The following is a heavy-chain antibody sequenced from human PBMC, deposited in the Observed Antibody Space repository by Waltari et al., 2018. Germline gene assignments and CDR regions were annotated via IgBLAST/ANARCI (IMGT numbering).Heavy chain of an antibody. CDR2: INWNGSST. J-gene: IGHJ3*02. CDR1: EFRFDDYA. V-gene: IGHV3-20*04. Sequence: EVQLVESGGGVVRPGGSLRLSCAASEFRFDDYAMHWVGQGPGKGLEWVSSINWNGSSTDYVDSAKGRFSISRDNAKNYLYLQMNSLRAEDTAVYYCAREALLTTNAFDIWGQGTMVTVSS. CDR3: AREALLTTNAFDI. D-gene: IGHD4-17*01.